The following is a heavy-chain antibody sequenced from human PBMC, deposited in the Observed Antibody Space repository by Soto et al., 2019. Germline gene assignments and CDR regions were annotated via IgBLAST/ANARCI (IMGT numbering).Heavy chain of an antibody. Sequence: ASVKVSCKVSGYTLTELSMHWVRQAPGKGLEWMGGFDPEDGETIYAQKFQGRVTMTEDTSTDTAYMELSSLRSEDTAVYYCATLRPPQSMVRGESYYYYYGMDVWGQGTTVTVSS. CDR2: FDPEDGET. D-gene: IGHD3-10*01. CDR1: GYTLTELS. CDR3: ATLRPPQSMVRGESYYYYYGMDV. J-gene: IGHJ6*02. V-gene: IGHV1-24*01.